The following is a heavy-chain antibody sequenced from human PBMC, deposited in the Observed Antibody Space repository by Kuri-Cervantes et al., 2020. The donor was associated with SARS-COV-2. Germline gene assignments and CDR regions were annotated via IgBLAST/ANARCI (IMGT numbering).Heavy chain of an antibody. CDR2: INPNSGGT. Sequence: ASVKVSCKASGYTFTDYYMHWVRQAPGQRLEWMGWINPNSGGTNYAQKFQGWVTMTRDTSIRTVYMALSRLRSDDTAVFYCARGGGVRGLMVLFQWGGAGPLDFWGQGTLVTVSS. J-gene: IGHJ4*02. CDR1: GYTFTDYY. V-gene: IGHV1-2*04. D-gene: IGHD3-10*01. CDR3: ARGGGVRGLMVLFQWGGAGPLDF.